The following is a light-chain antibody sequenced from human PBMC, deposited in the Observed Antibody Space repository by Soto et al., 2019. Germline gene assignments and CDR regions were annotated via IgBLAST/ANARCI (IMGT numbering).Light chain of an antibody. CDR2: GVI. V-gene: IGLV2-14*03. Sequence: QSALTQPASVSGSPGQSITISCTGTSNDVGGYNYVSWYQQHPGKAPKLLIYGVIDRPSGVSNRFSGSKSGNAASLTISGLQAEDEGDYYCSSYTSSYTWVFGGGPKVTVL. J-gene: IGLJ3*02. CDR1: SNDVGGYNY. CDR3: SSYTSSYTWV.